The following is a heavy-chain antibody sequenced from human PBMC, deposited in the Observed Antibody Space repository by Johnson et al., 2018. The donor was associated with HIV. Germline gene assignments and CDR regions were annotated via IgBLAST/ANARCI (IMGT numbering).Heavy chain of an antibody. D-gene: IGHD3-10*01. CDR2: ISYDGYNK. V-gene: IGHV3-30-3*02. Sequence: VQLVESEGGLVQPGGSLRLSCTASGFTFSNYALHWVRQAPGKGLQWLTVISYDGYNKYYADSVKGRFTLSRDNSKNTLDLQMNSLTIEDTAVFYCAKTRMGGILDAFELWGQGTMVIVS. CDR3: AKTRMGGILDAFEL. J-gene: IGHJ3*01. CDR1: GFTFSNYA.